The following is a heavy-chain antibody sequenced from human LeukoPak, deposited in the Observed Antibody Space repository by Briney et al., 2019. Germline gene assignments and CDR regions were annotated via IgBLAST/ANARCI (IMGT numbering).Heavy chain of an antibody. J-gene: IGHJ4*02. CDR1: GFTFSSYA. CDR2: ISGSGGST. CDR3: AKDSFYYYDSSGYPYFDY. D-gene: IGHD3-22*01. Sequence: GGSLRLSCAASGFTFSSYAMSWVRQAPGKGLEWVSAISGSGGSTYYADSVKGRFTISRDNSKNTLYLQMNSLRAEDTAVYYCAKDSFYYYDSSGYPYFDYWAQGPLVTVS. V-gene: IGHV3-23*01.